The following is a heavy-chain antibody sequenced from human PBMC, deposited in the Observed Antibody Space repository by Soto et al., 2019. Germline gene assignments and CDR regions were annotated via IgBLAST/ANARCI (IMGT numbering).Heavy chain of an antibody. CDR1: GGSISSSSYY. V-gene: IGHV4-39*02. CDR2: IYYSGST. J-gene: IGHJ5*02. Sequence: TSEPMSLTCTVSGGSISSSSYYWGWIRQPPGKGLEWIGSIYYSGSTYYNPSLKSRVTISVDTSKNQFSLKLSSVTAADTAVYYCARDELTILGVVPRFQPWGPGILVTV. D-gene: IGHD3-3*01. CDR3: ARDELTILGVVPRFQP.